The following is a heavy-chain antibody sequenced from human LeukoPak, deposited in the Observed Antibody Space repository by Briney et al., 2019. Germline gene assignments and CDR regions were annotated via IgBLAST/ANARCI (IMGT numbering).Heavy chain of an antibody. J-gene: IGHJ4*02. CDR1: GGSMSIYY. V-gene: IGHV4-59*01. CDR2: LSYSRST. Sequence: SETLSLTCSVAGGSMSIYYWSWIRQPPGKGLEWIGYLSYSRSTTYTPSLKRRVTISVDTSKTHFSLKLSSVTAADTAVYYCARDVGYYFDYWGQGTLVTVSS. CDR3: ARDVGYYFDY.